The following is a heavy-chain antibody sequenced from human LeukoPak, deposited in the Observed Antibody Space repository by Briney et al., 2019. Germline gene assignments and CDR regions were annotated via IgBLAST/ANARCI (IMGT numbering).Heavy chain of an antibody. Sequence: SVKVSCNASGATFSSYTISWVRHAPGQGIEWMGRIIAILGIANYAQKFQGRVTITADKSTSTAYMELSSLRTEDTAVDYCARVPAAYYYYYGMDVWGQGTTVTVSS. CDR2: IIAILGIA. CDR1: GATFSSYT. D-gene: IGHD2-2*01. V-gene: IGHV1-69*02. CDR3: ARVPAAYYYYYGMDV. J-gene: IGHJ6*02.